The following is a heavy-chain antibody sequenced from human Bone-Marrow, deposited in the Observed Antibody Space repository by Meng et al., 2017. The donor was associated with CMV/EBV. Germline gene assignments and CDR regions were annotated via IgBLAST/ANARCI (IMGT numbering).Heavy chain of an antibody. CDR1: GFTFSSYW. CDR2: IKQDGSEK. D-gene: IGHD2-2*01. CDR3: ARDRGPEYCSSTSCDPLYYYYYGMDV. Sequence: GESLKISCAASGFTFSSYWMSWVRQAPGKGLEWVANIKQDGSEKYYVDSVKGRFTISRDNAKNSLYLQMNSLRAEDTAVYYSARDRGPEYCSSTSCDPLYYYYYGMDVWGQGTTVTVSS. V-gene: IGHV3-7*01. J-gene: IGHJ6*02.